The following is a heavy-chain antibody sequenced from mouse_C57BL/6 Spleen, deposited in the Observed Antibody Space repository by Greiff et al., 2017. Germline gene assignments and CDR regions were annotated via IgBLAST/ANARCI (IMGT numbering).Heavy chain of an antibody. V-gene: IGHV1-47*01. D-gene: IGHD2-2*01. J-gene: IGHJ1*03. CDR2: FHPYNDDT. Sequence: QVQLQQSGAELVKPGASVKMSCKASGYTFTTYPIEWMKQNHGKSLEWIGNFHPYNDDTKYNQKFKGKATLTVDKSSSTAYLELRRLTSDDDAAYYCERDRGYYGYFDVWGTGTTVTVSS. CDR3: ERDRGYYGYFDV. CDR1: GYTFTTYP.